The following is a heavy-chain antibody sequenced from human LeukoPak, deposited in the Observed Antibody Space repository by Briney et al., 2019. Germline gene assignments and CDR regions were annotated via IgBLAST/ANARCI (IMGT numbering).Heavy chain of an antibody. D-gene: IGHD3-22*01. J-gene: IGHJ4*02. CDR3: AKDGYNYDSSGHFDY. Sequence: PGGSLRLSCAASGFTFSLFAMHWVRQAPGKGLEWVSAISGSGGATYHADADSVKGRFTISRDNSKNALYLEINNLRAVDTAVYYCAKDGYNYDSSGHFDYWGQGTLVTVSS. V-gene: IGHV3-23*01. CDR2: ISGSGGAT. CDR1: GFTFSLFA.